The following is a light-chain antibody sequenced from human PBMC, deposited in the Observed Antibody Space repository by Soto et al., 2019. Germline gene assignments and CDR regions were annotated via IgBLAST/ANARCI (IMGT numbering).Light chain of an antibody. CDR3: SSYAGSNSVV. CDR2: EVS. J-gene: IGLJ2*01. CDR1: SSDVGGYNY. V-gene: IGLV2-8*01. Sequence: QCALTQPPSASGSPGQSATISCTGTSSDVGGYNYVSWYQQHPGKAPKLMIYEVSKRPSGVPDRFSGSKSGNTASLTVSGLQAEDEADYYCSSYAGSNSVVFGGGTKVTVL.